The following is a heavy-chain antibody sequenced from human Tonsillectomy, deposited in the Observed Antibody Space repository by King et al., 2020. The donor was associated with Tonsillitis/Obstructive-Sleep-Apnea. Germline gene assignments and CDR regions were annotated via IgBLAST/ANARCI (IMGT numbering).Heavy chain of an antibody. V-gene: IGHV3-49*04. CDR3: ARCTSEWGRALVY. D-gene: IGHD1-26*01. CDR2: IRSKTYGGTA. J-gene: IGHJ4*02. Sequence: QLVQSGGGLVQPGRSLRLSCTSSGFTFGGYAMSWVRQAPGKGLEWVGLIRSKTYGGTAEYAASVKGRFTISRDDSKSIAYLQMNTLKTEDTAVYYCARCTSEWGRALVYWGQGALVTVSS. CDR1: GFTFGGYA.